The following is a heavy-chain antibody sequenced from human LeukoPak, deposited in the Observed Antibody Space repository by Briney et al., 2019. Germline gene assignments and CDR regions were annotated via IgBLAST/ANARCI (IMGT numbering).Heavy chain of an antibody. CDR1: GGSIRNYY. CDR2: IYYSGST. D-gene: IGHD6-13*01. J-gene: IGHJ4*02. CDR3: ARHVAGIDY. V-gene: IGHV4-59*01. Sequence: SETLSLTCTVSGGSIRNYYWSWIRQPPGKGLEWIGYIYYSGSTNYNPSLKSRVTISVDTSKNQFSLKLNSVTAADTAVYYCARHVAGIDYWGQGTLVTVSS.